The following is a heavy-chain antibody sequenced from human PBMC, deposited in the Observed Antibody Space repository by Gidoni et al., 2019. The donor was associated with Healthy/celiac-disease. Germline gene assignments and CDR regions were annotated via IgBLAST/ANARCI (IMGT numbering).Heavy chain of an antibody. Sequence: WVRQAPGKGLAWEAVIWYDGNNKYYADSVKGRFTISRNNSKNTLYLQMNSLRAEDTAVYYCARGGGGADAFDIWGQGTMVTVSS. V-gene: IGHV3-33*01. D-gene: IGHD3-16*01. CDR3: ARGGGGADAFDI. CDR2: IWYDGNNK. J-gene: IGHJ3*02.